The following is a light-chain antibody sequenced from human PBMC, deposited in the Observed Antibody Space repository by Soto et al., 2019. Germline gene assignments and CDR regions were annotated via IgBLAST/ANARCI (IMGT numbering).Light chain of an antibody. CDR2: DVS. Sequence: QSLLTQPASQSGSPGQSITISRPGTSSDVGGYNYVSWYQQHPGKAPKLMIYDVSNRPSGVSNRFSGSKSGNTASLTISGLQAEDEADYYCSSYTSSSAYVFGTGTRSPS. CDR1: SSDVGGYNY. CDR3: SSYTSSSAYV. J-gene: IGLJ1*01. V-gene: IGLV2-14*01.